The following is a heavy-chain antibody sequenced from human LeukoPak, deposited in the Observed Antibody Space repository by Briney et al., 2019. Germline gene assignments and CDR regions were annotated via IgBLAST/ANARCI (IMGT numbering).Heavy chain of an antibody. Sequence: PSETLSLTCTVSGGSISRDYWSSLRQPPGKTLEWIGYIHYSGFTNYNPSLKSRVAISVDTSNNQFSLNLSSVTAAHTAVYYCGGGKYYGDVFHFWGHGTTVTVSS. CDR3: GGGKYYGDVFHF. CDR2: IHYSGFT. D-gene: IGHD3-16*01. J-gene: IGHJ3*01. CDR1: GGSISRDY. V-gene: IGHV4-59*01.